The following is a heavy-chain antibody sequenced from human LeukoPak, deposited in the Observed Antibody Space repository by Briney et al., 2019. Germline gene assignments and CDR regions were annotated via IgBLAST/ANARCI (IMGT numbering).Heavy chain of an antibody. D-gene: IGHD1-26*01. J-gene: IGHJ4*02. CDR1: GGSISSSSYY. CDR3: ARIVGASDY. V-gene: IGHV4-39*01. CDR2: IYYSGST. Sequence: SETLSLTCTVSGGSISSSSYYWGWIRQPPGKGLEWIGSIYYSGSTYYNPSLKSRVTISVDTSKNQFSLKLSSVTAANTAVYYCARIVGASDYWGQGTLVTVSS.